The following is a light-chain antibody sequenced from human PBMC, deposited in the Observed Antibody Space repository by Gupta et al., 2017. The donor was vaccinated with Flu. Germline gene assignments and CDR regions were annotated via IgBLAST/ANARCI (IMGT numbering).Light chain of an antibody. CDR2: LGS. CDR3: MQSLQTPIA. CDR1: QSLLHGNGNKY. J-gene: IGKJ5*01. Sequence: DIVMTQSPLSLPVTPGEPASISCRSSQSLLHGNGNKYLDWYLQKPGQSPQLLIYLGSNRASGVPDRFSGSGSGKDFTLNIRRVEAEDVGIYYCMQSLQTPIAFGQGTRLESK. V-gene: IGKV2-28*01.